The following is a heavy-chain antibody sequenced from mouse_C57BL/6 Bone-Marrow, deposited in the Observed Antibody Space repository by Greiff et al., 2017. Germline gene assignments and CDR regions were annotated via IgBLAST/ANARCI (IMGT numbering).Heavy chain of an antibody. Sequence: VKLQQPGAELVMPGASVKLSCKASGYTFTSYWMHWVKQRPGQGLEWIGEIDPSDSYTNYNQKFKGKSTLTVDKSSSTAYMQLSSLTSEDSAVYYCARVLEYPFDYWGQGTTLTVSS. CDR3: ARVLEYPFDY. CDR1: GYTFTSYW. J-gene: IGHJ2*01. D-gene: IGHD5-1*01. CDR2: IDPSDSYT. V-gene: IGHV1-69*01.